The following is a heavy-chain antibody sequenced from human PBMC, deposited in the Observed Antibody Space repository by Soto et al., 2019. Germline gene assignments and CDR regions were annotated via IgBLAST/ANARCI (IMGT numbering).Heavy chain of an antibody. CDR2: MNPNSGNT. CDR3: ARGNLVLMVYADGMDV. CDR1: GYTFTTDG. Sequence: GASVTVSCKTSGYTFTTDGVSWVRQATGQGLEWMGWMNPNSGNTGYAQKFQGRVTMTRNTSISTAYMELSSLRSEDTAVYYCARGNLVLMVYADGMDVWGQGTTVTVSS. V-gene: IGHV1-8*02. J-gene: IGHJ6*02. D-gene: IGHD2-8*01.